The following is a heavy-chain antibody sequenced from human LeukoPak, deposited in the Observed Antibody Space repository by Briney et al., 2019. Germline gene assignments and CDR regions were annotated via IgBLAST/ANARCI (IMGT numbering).Heavy chain of an antibody. CDR1: GGSFNGYY. CDR3: ARSSSIAARRSYYYYYYMDV. Sequence: SETLSLTCAVYGGSFNGYYWSWIRQPPGKGLEWIGEINHSGSTNYNPSLKSRVTISVGTSKNQFSLKLSSVTAADTAVYYCARSSSIAARRSYYYYYYMDVWGKGTTVTVSS. CDR2: INHSGST. V-gene: IGHV4-34*01. D-gene: IGHD6-6*01. J-gene: IGHJ6*03.